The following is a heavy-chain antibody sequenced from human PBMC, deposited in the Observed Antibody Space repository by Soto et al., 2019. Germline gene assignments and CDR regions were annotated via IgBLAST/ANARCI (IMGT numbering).Heavy chain of an antibody. CDR1: GYSISAGGYY. D-gene: IGHD6-19*01. V-gene: IGHV4-31*03. J-gene: IGHJ5*02. CDR3: ARMYSSGSGWFHP. Sequence: SETLSLTCFVSGYSISAGGYYWSWIRHHPGKGREWIGSFYSSGSIIYNPSLRSRVSISGDTSSNQFSMSLTSVTAADTARYYCARMYSSGSGWFHPWGQGTLVTVS. CDR2: FYSSGSI.